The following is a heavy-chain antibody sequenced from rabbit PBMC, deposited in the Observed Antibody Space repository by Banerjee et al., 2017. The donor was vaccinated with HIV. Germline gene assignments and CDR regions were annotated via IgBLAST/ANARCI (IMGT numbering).Heavy chain of an antibody. D-gene: IGHD4-1*01. CDR2: IDVGSSGST. J-gene: IGHJ4*01. CDR3: ARDQAGYSSGWGDYYFNL. Sequence: QEQLEESGGDLVKPEGSLTLTCKASGFDLSNFYYMCWVRQAPGKGLEWIACIDVGSSGSTWYASWVNGRFTISKTSSTTVTLQMTSLTGADTATYFCARDQAGYSSGWGDYYFNLWGPGPWSPS. CDR1: GFDLSNFYY. V-gene: IGHV1S45*01.